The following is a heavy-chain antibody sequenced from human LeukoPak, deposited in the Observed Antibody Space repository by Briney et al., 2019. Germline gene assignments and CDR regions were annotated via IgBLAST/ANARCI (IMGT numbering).Heavy chain of an antibody. V-gene: IGHV4-34*01. J-gene: IGHJ4*02. D-gene: IGHD6-19*01. CDR2: INHSGST. Sequence: SETLPLTCAVYGGSFSGYYWSWIRQPPGKGLEWIGEINHSGSTNYNPSLKSRVTISVDTSKNQFSLKLSSVTAADTAVYYCASPARGSGWYRGSLFDYWGQGTLVTVSS. CDR1: GGSFSGYY. CDR3: ASPARGSGWYRGSLFDY.